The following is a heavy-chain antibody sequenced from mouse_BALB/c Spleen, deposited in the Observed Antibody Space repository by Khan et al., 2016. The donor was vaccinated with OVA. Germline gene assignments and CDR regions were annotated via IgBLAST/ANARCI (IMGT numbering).Heavy chain of an antibody. D-gene: IGHD1-1*01. Sequence: QVQLQQSGAELVKAGASVKMSCKASGYTFTSYWMHWVKQRLGQGLEWFAETNPTNGSTYYHEKFKSKATLTVDKSSSTAYMLLSGPTFDDSAVYYCARIKKIVATYFDYWGQGTTLTGSS. CDR1: GYTFTSYW. V-gene: IGHV1S81*02. J-gene: IGHJ2*01. CDR2: TNPTNGST. CDR3: ARIKKIVATYFDY.